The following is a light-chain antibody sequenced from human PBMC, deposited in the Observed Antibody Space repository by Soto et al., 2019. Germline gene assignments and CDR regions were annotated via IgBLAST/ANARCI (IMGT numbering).Light chain of an antibody. CDR3: MQALHTPPT. Sequence: DIVMTQSPLSLPVTPGEPASISCRSSQSLLHSNGYNYLDWYLQKPGQSPLLLIYLGSNRASGVPDRFSGSGSCTDFTLKISRVDAEDVGVYYCMQALHTPPTFGQGTKLAIK. J-gene: IGKJ2*01. CDR2: LGS. V-gene: IGKV2-28*01. CDR1: QSLLHSNGYNY.